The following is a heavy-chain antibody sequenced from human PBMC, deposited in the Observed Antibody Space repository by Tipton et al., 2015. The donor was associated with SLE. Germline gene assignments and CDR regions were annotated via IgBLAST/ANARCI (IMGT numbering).Heavy chain of an antibody. J-gene: IGHJ4*02. CDR2: VYHSGIT. V-gene: IGHV4-59*01. CDR1: DDSISTDY. Sequence: LSLTCTVSDDSISTDYWSWIRQPPGRGLEWIGYVYHSGITNSNPSLQSRVTISIDTSKNQFSLKLTSVTAADTAVYYCTSSPGITIFGVVTYFDYWSQGHLVTVSS. CDR3: TSSPGITIFGVVTYFDY. D-gene: IGHD3-3*01.